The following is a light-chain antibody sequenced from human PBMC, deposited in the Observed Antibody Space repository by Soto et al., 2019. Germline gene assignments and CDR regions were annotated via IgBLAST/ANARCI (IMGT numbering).Light chain of an antibody. J-gene: IGLJ2*01. Sequence: SALTQPRSVSGSPGQSVTISCTGTSSDVGGYNFVSWYQQHPGKAPKLMIYDVSKRPSGVPDRFSGSRSGNTASLTISGLQAEDEADYYCCSYGGRVVFGGGTKVTVL. CDR3: CSYGGRVV. V-gene: IGLV2-11*01. CDR2: DVS. CDR1: SSDVGGYNF.